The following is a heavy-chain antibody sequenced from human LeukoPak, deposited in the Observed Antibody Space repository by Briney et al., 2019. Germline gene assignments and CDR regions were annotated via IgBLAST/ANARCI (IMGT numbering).Heavy chain of an antibody. CDR1: KFTFSDYY. CDR3: AKEAYSSSWAYLDY. Sequence: GGSLRLSCAASKFTFSDYYMSWVRQAPGKGLEWVSAISGSGGSTYYADSVKGRFTISRDNSKNTLYLQMNSLRAEDTAVYYCAKEAYSSSWAYLDYWGQGTLVTVSS. CDR2: ISGSGGST. D-gene: IGHD6-13*01. J-gene: IGHJ4*02. V-gene: IGHV3-23*01.